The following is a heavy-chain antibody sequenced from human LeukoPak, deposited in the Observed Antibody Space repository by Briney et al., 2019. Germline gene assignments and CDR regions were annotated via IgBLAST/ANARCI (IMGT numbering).Heavy chain of an antibody. D-gene: IGHD1-26*01. Sequence: QPGGSLRLSCAASGFTFSSYWMSWVRQAPGKGLEWVANIKQDGSEKYYVDSVKGRFTISRDNAKNSLYLQMNSLRAEDTAVYYCARDPYSGGYGDYYYYYMDLWGQGTTVTISS. CDR1: GFTFSSYW. CDR3: ARDPYSGGYGDYYYYYMDL. CDR2: IKQDGSEK. J-gene: IGHJ6*03. V-gene: IGHV3-7*01.